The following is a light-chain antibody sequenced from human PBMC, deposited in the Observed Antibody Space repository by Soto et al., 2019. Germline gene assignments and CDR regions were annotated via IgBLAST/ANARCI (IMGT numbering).Light chain of an antibody. CDR1: QSISTY. CDR2: AAS. J-gene: IGKJ2*01. V-gene: IGKV1-39*01. CDR3: QQSYSTPYT. Sequence: DMQMTQSPSSLSASVGDRVTITCRAGQSISTYLNWYQQKPGKAPELLIYAASSLQSGVPSRFSGSGSGTDFTLSISSLQPEDFATYYCQQSYSTPYTFGQGTKLEIK.